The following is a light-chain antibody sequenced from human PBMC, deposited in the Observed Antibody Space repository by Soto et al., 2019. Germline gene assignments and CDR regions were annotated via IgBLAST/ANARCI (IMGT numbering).Light chain of an antibody. J-gene: IGKJ4*01. V-gene: IGKV2-24*01. Sequence: DIVMTQTPLSSPVTLGQPASISCTSSQSLVHSNGNTHLSWLQQRPGQPPRLLIYQVSKRFSGVPDRFSGSGAGTDFTLKISRVEAEDVGVYYCMQAKQFPLTLGGGTKVEIK. CDR1: QSLVHSNGNTH. CDR3: MQAKQFPLT. CDR2: QVS.